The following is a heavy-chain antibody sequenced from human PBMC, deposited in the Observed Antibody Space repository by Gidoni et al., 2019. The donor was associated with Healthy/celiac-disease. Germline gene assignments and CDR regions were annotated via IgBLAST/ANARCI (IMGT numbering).Heavy chain of an antibody. D-gene: IGHD1-20*01. CDR2: IGTAGDT. Sequence: EVQLVVSGGGLVQPGGSLRLACAAPGFPFSSYDMHWVRQATGKGREWVSAIGTAGDTYYPGSVKGRFTISRENAKNSLYLQMNSLRAGDTAVYYCARSYSLYNPGAFDIWGQGTMVTVSS. CDR1: GFPFSSYD. V-gene: IGHV3-13*04. CDR3: ARSYSLYNPGAFDI. J-gene: IGHJ3*02.